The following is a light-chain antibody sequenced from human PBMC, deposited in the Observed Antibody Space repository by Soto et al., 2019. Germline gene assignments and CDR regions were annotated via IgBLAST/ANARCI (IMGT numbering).Light chain of an antibody. CDR3: CSYAGSSTPYV. CDR2: EGS. J-gene: IGLJ1*01. Sequence: QPVLTQPASVSGSPGQSITISCTGTSSDDGSYNLVSWYQQHPGKAPKLMIYEGSKRPSGVSNRFSGSKSGNTASLTISGLQAEDEADYYCCSYAGSSTPYVFGTGTKLTVL. V-gene: IGLV2-23*01. CDR1: SSDDGSYNL.